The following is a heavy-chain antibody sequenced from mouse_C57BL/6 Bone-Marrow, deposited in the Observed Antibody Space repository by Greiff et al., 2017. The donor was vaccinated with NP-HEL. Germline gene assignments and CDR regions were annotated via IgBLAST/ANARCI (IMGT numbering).Heavy chain of an antibody. CDR3: ARNWGAY. J-gene: IGHJ3*01. V-gene: IGHV2-2*01. CDR1: GFSLTSYG. CDR2: IWSGGST. Sequence: VQLQQSGPGLVQPSQSLSITCTVSGFSLTSYGVHWVRQSPGKGLEWLGVIWSGGSTDYNAAFISRLSISKDNSTSQVFFKMNSLQADDTAIYYCARNWGAYWGQGTLVTVSA.